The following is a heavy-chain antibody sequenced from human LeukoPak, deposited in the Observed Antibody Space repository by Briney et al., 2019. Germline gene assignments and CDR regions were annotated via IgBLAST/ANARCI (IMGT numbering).Heavy chain of an antibody. J-gene: IGHJ4*02. V-gene: IGHV3-30*03. CDR1: GFTFSSYG. CDR3: TTSPVPGIDY. Sequence: GSLRLSCAASGFTFSSYGMHWVRQAPGKGLEWVAVISYDGSNKYYADSVKGRFTISRDNSKNTLYLQMSSLRTEDTAMYYCTTSPVPGIDYWGQGIQVTVSS. CDR2: ISYDGSNK. D-gene: IGHD6-19*01.